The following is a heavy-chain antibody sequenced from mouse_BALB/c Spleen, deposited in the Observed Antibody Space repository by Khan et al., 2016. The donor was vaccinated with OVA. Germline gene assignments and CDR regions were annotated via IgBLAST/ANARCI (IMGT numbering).Heavy chain of an antibody. CDR1: GYTFTSYW. J-gene: IGHJ2*01. V-gene: IGHV1S81*02. D-gene: IGHD1-1*01. CDR3: ARIKKIVATYFDY. Sequence: QVQLQQSGAELVKAGASVKMSCKASGYTFTSYWMHWVKQRLGQGLEWFAETNPTNGRTYYNETFKSKATLTVDQSSSTAYMLLSGPTFDDSAVYYCARIKKIVATYFDYWGQGTTLTVSS. CDR2: TNPTNGRT.